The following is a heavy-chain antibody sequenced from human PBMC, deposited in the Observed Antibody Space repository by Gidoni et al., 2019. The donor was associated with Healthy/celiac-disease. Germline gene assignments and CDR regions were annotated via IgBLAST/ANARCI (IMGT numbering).Heavy chain of an antibody. Sequence: EVQLLESGGGLVQAGGSLRHSCAASGFTFSSYAMSWVRQAPGKGLGGVSAISGSGGSTYYADSVKGRFTISRDNSKNTLYLQMNSLRAEDTAVYYCAKDLPRGVMGYWGQGTLVTVSS. J-gene: IGHJ4*02. CDR3: AKDLPRGVMGY. CDR2: ISGSGGST. CDR1: GFTFSSYA. D-gene: IGHD3-10*01. V-gene: IGHV3-23*01.